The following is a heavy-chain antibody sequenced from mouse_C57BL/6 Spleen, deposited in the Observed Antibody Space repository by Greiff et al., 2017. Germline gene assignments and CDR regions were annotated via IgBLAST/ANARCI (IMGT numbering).Heavy chain of an antibody. CDR2: IHPNSGST. V-gene: IGHV1-64*01. CDR3: ATEGDDDDDGDGWLAY. Sequence: VQLQQPGAELVKPGASVKLSCKASGYTFTSYWMHWVKQRPGQGLEWIGMIHPNSGSTNYNEKFKSKATLTVDKSSSTAYMQLSSLTSEDSAVYYCATEGDDDDDGDGWLAYWGQGTLVTVSA. J-gene: IGHJ3*01. D-gene: IGHD2-4*01. CDR1: GYTFTSYW.